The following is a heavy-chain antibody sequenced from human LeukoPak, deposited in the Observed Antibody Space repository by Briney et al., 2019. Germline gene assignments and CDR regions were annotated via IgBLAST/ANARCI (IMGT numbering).Heavy chain of an antibody. CDR2: INHSGST. J-gene: IGHJ4*02. V-gene: IGHV4-34*01. Sequence: SETLSLTCAVYGGSFSGYYWSWVRQPPGEGLGWIGEINHSGSTNYNPSLKSRVTISVDTSKHQFSLKLSSVTAADSAVYYCARGHRLGTFDDWGQGTLVTVSS. CDR3: ARGHRLGTFDD. D-gene: IGHD1-7*01. CDR1: GGSFSGYY.